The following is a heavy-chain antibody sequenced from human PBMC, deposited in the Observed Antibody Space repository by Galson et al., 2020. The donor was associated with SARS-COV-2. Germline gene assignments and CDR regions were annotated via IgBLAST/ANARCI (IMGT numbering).Heavy chain of an antibody. Sequence: GESLKISCAASGFTFSSYNMNWVRQAPGKGLEWVSFITSSSTTYYADSVKGRFTISRDNAMNSLYLQMSGLRDDDTALYYCSRGLSSSWPFSDFWGQGALVTVSS. CDR3: SRGLSSSWPFSDF. CDR1: GFTFSSYN. CDR2: ITSSSTT. J-gene: IGHJ4*02. V-gene: IGHV3-48*02. D-gene: IGHD6-13*01.